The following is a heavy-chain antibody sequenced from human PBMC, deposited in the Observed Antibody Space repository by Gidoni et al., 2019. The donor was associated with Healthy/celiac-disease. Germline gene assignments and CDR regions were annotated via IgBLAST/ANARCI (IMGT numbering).Heavy chain of an antibody. CDR2: IYHSGST. Sequence: QVQLQASGPGLVKPSGTLSLTCAVSGGSISSSTWWSCVRQPPGKGLEWIGEIYHSGSTNYNPYLKRRVTISVDKSKNQFSLKLSSVTAADTAVYYCAREERYYGSGSYYSTQIYNWFDPWGQGTLVTVSS. CDR1: GGSISSSTW. CDR3: AREERYYGSGSYYSTQIYNWFDP. J-gene: IGHJ5*02. V-gene: IGHV4-4*02. D-gene: IGHD3-10*01.